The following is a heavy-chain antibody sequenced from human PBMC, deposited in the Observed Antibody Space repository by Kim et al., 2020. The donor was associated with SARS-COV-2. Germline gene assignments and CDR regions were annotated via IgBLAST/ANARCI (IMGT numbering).Heavy chain of an antibody. Sequence: SVKGRFTISRDNSKNTLYLQMNSLRAEDTAVYYCARSGGSGWYGTYYFDYWGQGTLVTVSS. D-gene: IGHD6-19*01. CDR3: ARSGGSGWYGTYYFDY. J-gene: IGHJ4*02. V-gene: IGHV3-53*01.